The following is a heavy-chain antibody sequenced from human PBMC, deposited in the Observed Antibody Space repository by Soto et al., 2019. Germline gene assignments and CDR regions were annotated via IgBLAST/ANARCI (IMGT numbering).Heavy chain of an antibody. CDR1: GFTVSSNY. CDR3: ARLYGSGSYNDY. J-gene: IGHJ4*02. CDR2: IYSGGST. Sequence: GGSLRLSCAASGFTVSSNYMSWVRQAPGKGLEWVSVIYSGGSTYYADSGKGRFTISRHNSKNTLYLQMNSLRAKDTSVYYGARLYGSGSYNDYWGQGTLVTVSS. D-gene: IGHD3-10*01. V-gene: IGHV3-53*04.